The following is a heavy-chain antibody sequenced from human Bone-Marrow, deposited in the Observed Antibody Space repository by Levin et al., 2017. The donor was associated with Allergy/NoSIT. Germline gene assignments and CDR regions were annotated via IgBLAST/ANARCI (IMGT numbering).Heavy chain of an antibody. J-gene: IGHJ4*02. CDR1: GFTFSSYE. Sequence: PGGSLRLSCAASGFTFSSYEMTWVRQTPGKGLEWISYIDTSGSITHYGDSVKGRFTISRDNADNSLFLQMDSLRAEDTAIYYCARIGYSSGWKVFDYWGQGTLVTVSS. CDR2: IDTSGSIT. CDR3: ARIGYSSGWKVFDY. V-gene: IGHV3-48*03. D-gene: IGHD6-19*01.